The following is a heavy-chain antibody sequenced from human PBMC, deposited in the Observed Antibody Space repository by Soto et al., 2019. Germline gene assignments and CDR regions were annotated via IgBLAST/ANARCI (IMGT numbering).Heavy chain of an antibody. V-gene: IGHV1-2*04. CDR1: GYTFTGYY. CDR3: ARGSSSWYGFDWFDP. D-gene: IGHD6-13*01. Sequence: QVQLVQSGAEVKKPGASVKVSCKASGYTFTGYYMHWVRQAPGQGLEWMGWINPNSGGTNYAQKFQGWVTTTRDTSISTAYMELSRLRSDDTAVYYCARGSSSWYGFDWFDPWGQGSLVTVSS. J-gene: IGHJ5*02. CDR2: INPNSGGT.